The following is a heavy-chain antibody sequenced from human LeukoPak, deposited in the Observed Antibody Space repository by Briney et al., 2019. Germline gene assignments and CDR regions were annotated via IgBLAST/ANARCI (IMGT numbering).Heavy chain of an antibody. J-gene: IGHJ6*02. V-gene: IGHV3-23*01. CDR1: GFTFSRNG. Sequence: GGSLRLSCAASGFTFSRNGMTWVRQAPGKGLEWVSATTGSGTGTYYADSVKGRFTISRDNSKNTLYLQMNSLRAEDTAVYYCAKDHSSAWNFYYYGMNVWGQGTTVTVSS. CDR3: AKDHSSAWNFYYYGMNV. D-gene: IGHD6-19*01. CDR2: TTGSGTGT.